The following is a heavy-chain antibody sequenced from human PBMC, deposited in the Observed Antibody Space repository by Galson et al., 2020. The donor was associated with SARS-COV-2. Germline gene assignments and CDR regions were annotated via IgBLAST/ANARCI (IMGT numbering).Heavy chain of an antibody. V-gene: IGHV3-49*03. CDR3: SRYSGRLDD. J-gene: IGHJ4*02. Sequence: ISCTASGFTFGDYAMSWFRQAPGKGLEWIGFIRSKTYGETTEYAASVKGRFTISRDDSESIAYLHMNSLKSEDTAVYYCSRYSGRLDDWGQGTLVTVSS. CDR1: GFTFGDYA. D-gene: IGHD1-26*01. CDR2: IRSKTYGETT.